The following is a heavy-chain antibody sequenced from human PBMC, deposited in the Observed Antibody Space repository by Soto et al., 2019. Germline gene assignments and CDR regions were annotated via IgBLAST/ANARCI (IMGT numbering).Heavy chain of an antibody. V-gene: IGHV1-69*12. J-gene: IGHJ4*02. Sequence: QVQLVQSGAEVKKPGSSVKVSCKASGGTFSSYAISWVRQAPGQGLEWMGGIIPIFGTANYAQKFQGRVTITADESTSTAYMELSRRRSEDTAVYYCARPGYYDRSRYYFPFDHWGQGTLVTVSS. CDR3: ARPGYYDRSRYYFPFDH. CDR1: GGTFSSYA. D-gene: IGHD3-22*01. CDR2: IIPIFGTA.